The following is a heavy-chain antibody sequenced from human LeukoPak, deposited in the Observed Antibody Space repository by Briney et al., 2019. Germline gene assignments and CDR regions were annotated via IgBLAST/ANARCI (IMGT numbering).Heavy chain of an antibody. D-gene: IGHD3-22*01. J-gene: IGHJ4*02. CDR1: GFTFSSYS. CDR2: ISSSSSYI. CDR3: ARDRYDSSGYYSWTIDY. V-gene: IGHV3-21*01. Sequence: GGSLRLSCAASGFTFSSYSMNWVRQAPGKGLEWVSSISSSSSYIYYADSVKGRFTISRDNAKNSLYLQMNSLRAEDTAVYYCARDRYDSSGYYSWTIDYWGQGTLVTVSS.